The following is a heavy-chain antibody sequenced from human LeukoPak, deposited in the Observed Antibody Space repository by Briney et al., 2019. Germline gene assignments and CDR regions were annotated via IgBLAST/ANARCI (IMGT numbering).Heavy chain of an antibody. CDR2: IAGADDVI. CDR3: ANYIQRPPGMDV. V-gene: IGHV3-23*01. CDR1: GLTFSDSR. J-gene: IGHJ6*02. Sequence: PGGSLRLSCAVTGLTFSDSRMIWVRQAPEKRLECFVVIAGADDVIQYADSVKGRFTISTDNSKNTVYLQMNSLRAEDTALYFCANYIQRPPGMDVWGQGTMVTVSS. D-gene: IGHD2-15*01.